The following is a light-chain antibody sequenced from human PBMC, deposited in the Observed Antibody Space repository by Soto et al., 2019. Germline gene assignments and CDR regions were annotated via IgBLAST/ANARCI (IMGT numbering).Light chain of an antibody. CDR1: SSDVGSYNV. V-gene: IGLV2-23*02. CDR3: CSYAGTSTVI. Sequence: QSVLTQPASVSGSPGQSITIPCTGTSSDVGSYNVVSWYQQHPGKAPQLIIYGVSKRPSGVSDRFSGSKSGNTASLTISGLQAEDEADYYCCSYAGTSTVIFGGGTKVTVL. CDR2: GVS. J-gene: IGLJ2*01.